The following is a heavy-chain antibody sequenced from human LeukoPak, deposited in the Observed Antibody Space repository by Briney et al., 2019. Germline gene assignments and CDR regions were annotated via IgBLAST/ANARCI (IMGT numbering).Heavy chain of an antibody. V-gene: IGHV3-23*01. CDR3: AKDQSSSSWYGFDY. CDR1: GFTFSANA. Sequence: PGGSLRLSCAASGFTFSANAMTWVRQAPGKGPEWVSRISGSGSTTDYTDSVKGRFTISRDNSKNTLYLQMNSLRAEDTAVYYCAKDQSSSSWYGFDYWGQGSLVSVSS. CDR2: ISGSGSTT. D-gene: IGHD6-13*01. J-gene: IGHJ4*02.